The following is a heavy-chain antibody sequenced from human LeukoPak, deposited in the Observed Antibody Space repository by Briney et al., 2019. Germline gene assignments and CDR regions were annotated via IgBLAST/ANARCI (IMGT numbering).Heavy chain of an antibody. CDR3: ARDSYCSSTSCYRDYYYYGMDV. CDR2: ISSSSSTI. D-gene: IGHD2-2*01. CDR1: GFTFSSYS. Sequence: GGSLRLSCAASGFTFSSYSMNWVRQAPGKGLEWVSYISSSSSTIYYADSVKGRFTISRDNAKNSLYLQMNSLRAEDTAVYYCARDSYCSSTSCYRDYYYYGMDVWGQGTTVTVSS. J-gene: IGHJ6*02. V-gene: IGHV3-48*01.